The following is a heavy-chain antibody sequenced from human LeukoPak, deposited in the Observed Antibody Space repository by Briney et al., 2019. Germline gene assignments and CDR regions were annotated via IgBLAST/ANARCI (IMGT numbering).Heavy chain of an antibody. V-gene: IGHV4-30-4*08. CDR2: IYYSGST. Sequence: SQTLSLTCTVSGGSISSGDYYWSWIRQPPGKGLEWIGYIYYSGSTYYNPSLKSRVTISVDTSKNQFSLKLSSVTAADTAVYYCDIVLRLGGSKKYYFDYWGQGTLVTVSS. CDR1: GGSISSGDYY. D-gene: IGHD3-16*01. J-gene: IGHJ4*02. CDR3: DIVLRLGGSKKYYFDY.